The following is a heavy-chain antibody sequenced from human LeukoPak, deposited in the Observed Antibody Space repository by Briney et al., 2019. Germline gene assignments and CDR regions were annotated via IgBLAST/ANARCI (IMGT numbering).Heavy chain of an antibody. V-gene: IGHV3-30*18. CDR1: GFTFSSYG. CDR3: AKDRSSGPHYYYGMDV. D-gene: IGHD6-25*01. J-gene: IGHJ6*02. CDR2: ISYLGDDQ. Sequence: GGSLRLSCAASGFTFSSYGIHWIRQAPDKGREWVAVISYLGDDQFYAESVKGRFTISRDNSKKTVFLQMNSLRGEDTAIYYCAKDRSSGPHYYYGMDVWGQGTTVIVSS.